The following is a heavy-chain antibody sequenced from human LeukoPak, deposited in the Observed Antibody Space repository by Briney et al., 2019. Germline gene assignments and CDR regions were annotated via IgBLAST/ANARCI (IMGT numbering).Heavy chain of an antibody. V-gene: IGHV3-23*01. CDR3: AKDWNPDILSGYHSYY. D-gene: IGHD3-9*01. CDR2: ISGSGGST. CDR1: GFTFSSYA. Sequence: PGGSLRLSCAASGFTFSSYAMSWVRQAPGKGLEWVSAISGSGGSTYYADSVKGRFTISRDNSKNTLYLQMNSLRAEDTAVYYCAKDWNPDILSGYHSYYWGQGTLVTVSS. J-gene: IGHJ4*02.